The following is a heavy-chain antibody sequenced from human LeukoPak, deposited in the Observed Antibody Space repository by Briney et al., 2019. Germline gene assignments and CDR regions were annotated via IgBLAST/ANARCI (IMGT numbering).Heavy chain of an antibody. CDR3: ARDGDPKPFDY. D-gene: IGHD3-10*01. CDR2: IKQDGSEK. V-gene: IGHV3-7*03. J-gene: IGHJ4*02. CDR1: GFIFSNYW. Sequence: GGSLRLSCAASGFIFSNYWMSWVRQPPGKGLEWVANIKQDGSEKQYVDSVKGRFTISRDNTKKSLYLQMNSLRAEDTAVYYCARDGDPKPFDYWGQGTLVTVSS.